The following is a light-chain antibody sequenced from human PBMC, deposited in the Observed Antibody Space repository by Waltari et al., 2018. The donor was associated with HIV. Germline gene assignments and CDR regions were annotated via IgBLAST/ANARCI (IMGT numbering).Light chain of an antibody. CDR1: QAISDS. J-gene: IGKJ3*01. V-gene: IGKV1-NL1*01. CDR3: QQYHTVPYT. Sequence: DIQMTQSPSSLSASVGDRVTITCRASQAISDSVAWYQQTPGKAPKLLVSAASRLESGVPSRFSGSRSRTEYTLTISSLQPEDFATYYCQQYHTVPYTFGPGAKVDI. CDR2: AAS.